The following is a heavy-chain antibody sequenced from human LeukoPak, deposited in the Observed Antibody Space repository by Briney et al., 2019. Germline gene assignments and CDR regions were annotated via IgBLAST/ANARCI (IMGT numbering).Heavy chain of an antibody. CDR1: GFPFSIYG. D-gene: IGHD3-10*01. CDR2: ITFDGNSK. Sequence: PGRSLRLSCAASGFPFSIYGMHWVRQAPGKGLEWVAIITFDGNSKSYADSVKGRFTVSRDNSKNTLYLQMSSLRTEDTAVYYCAKDLSYGSYSFDSWGQGALVTVS. J-gene: IGHJ4*02. CDR3: AKDLSYGSYSFDS. V-gene: IGHV3-30*18.